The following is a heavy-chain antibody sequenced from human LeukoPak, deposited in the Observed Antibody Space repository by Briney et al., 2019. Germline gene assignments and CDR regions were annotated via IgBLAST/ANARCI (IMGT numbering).Heavy chain of an antibody. V-gene: IGHV1-2*02. CDR2: IYPNSGGT. D-gene: IGHD3-16*01. J-gene: IGHJ6*03. Sequence: GASVKVSCKTSGYTFSAFYIHWVRQAPGQGLEWMGWIYPNSGGTNYAQKFQGRVTMTSDTSITTAYMELSRLRSDDTALYYCARSLRPYTYMDVWGKGTTVTVSS. CDR3: ARSLRPYTYMDV. CDR1: GYTFSAFY.